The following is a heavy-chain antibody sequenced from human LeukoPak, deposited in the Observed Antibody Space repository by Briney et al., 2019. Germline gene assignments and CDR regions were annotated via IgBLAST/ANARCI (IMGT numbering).Heavy chain of an antibody. J-gene: IGHJ4*02. CDR3: AKEENGYTRYFDY. V-gene: IGHV3-30*18. D-gene: IGHD5-24*01. CDR2: ISYDGSNK. CDR1: GFTFSSYG. Sequence: SGGSLRLSCAASGFTFSSYGMHWVRQAPGKGLEWVAVISYDGSNKYYADSVKGRFTISRDNSKNTLYLQMNSLRAEDTAVYYCAKEENGYTRYFDYWGQGTRVSVSS.